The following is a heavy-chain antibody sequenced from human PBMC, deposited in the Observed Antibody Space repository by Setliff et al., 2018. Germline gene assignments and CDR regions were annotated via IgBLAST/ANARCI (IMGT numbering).Heavy chain of an antibody. Sequence: SETLSLTCTVSGGSISSYYWNWIRQPPGKGLEWIGYIHYSGSTNYNPSLKSRVTISFNTSKNQFSLKLSSVTAADTAVYFCARGYYNFLSGYYTPYYFDYWGQGTLVTVS. V-gene: IGHV4-59*01. CDR2: IHYSGST. CDR1: GGSISSYY. CDR3: ARGYYNFLSGYYTPYYFDY. D-gene: IGHD3-3*01. J-gene: IGHJ4*02.